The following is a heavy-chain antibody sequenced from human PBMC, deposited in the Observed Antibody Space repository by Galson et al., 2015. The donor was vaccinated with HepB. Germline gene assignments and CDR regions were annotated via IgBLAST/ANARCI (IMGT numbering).Heavy chain of an antibody. CDR3: ARDHSGRDNAHYYYYGMDV. D-gene: IGHD1-26*01. J-gene: IGHJ6*02. Sequence: SLRLSCAASGFTFSDRWMHWVRQAPGKGLVWVSRISSDGSTTTYADSVEGRFTISRDNAKNTLYLQMSSLRAEDTAVYYCARDHSGRDNAHYYYYGMDVWGQGTTVTVSS. CDR1: GFTFSDRW. CDR2: ISSDGSTT. V-gene: IGHV3-74*01.